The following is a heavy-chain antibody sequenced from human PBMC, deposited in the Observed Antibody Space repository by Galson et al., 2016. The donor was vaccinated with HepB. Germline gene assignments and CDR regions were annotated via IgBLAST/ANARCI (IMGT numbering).Heavy chain of an antibody. Sequence: SLRLSCAASGFTFSSYSMHWVRQAPGKGLEWVSSISSSSSYIYYADSVQGRFTISRDKAKNSLYLQMNSLRAEDTAVYYCEAVSSSSGEDFDYWGQGTLVTVSS. V-gene: IGHV3-21*01. J-gene: IGHJ4*02. CDR2: ISSSSSYI. D-gene: IGHD6-6*01. CDR1: GFTFSSYS. CDR3: EAVSSSSGEDFDY.